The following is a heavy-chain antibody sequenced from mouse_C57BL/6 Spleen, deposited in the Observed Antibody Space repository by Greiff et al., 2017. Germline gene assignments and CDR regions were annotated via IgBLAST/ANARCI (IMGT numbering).Heavy chain of an antibody. CDR3: TAGDYDPFDY. Sequence: EVKLEESGGGLVQPGGSMKLSCVASGFTFSNYWMNWVRQSPEKGLEWGSQIRLKSDNYATHYAESVKGRFTISRDDSKSSVYLQMNNLRAEDTGIYYCTAGDYDPFDYWGQGTTLTVSS. CDR2: IRLKSDNYAT. V-gene: IGHV6-3*01. J-gene: IGHJ2*01. CDR1: GFTFSNYW. D-gene: IGHD2-4*01.